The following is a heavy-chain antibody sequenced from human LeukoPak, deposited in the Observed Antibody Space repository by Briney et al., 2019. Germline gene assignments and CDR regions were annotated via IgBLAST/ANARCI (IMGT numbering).Heavy chain of an antibody. CDR2: IYHSGST. V-gene: IGHV4-30-2*01. Sequence: PSETLSLTCAVSGGSISSGGYSWRWIRQPPGKGLEWIGYIYHSGSTYYNPSLKSRVTISVDRSKNQFSLKLSSVTAADTAVYYCARTITIFGGDWFDPWGQGTLVTVSS. CDR1: GGSISSGGYS. D-gene: IGHD3-3*01. J-gene: IGHJ5*02. CDR3: ARTITIFGGDWFDP.